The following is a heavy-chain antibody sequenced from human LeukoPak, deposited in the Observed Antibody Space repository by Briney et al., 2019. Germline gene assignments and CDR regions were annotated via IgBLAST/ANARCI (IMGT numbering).Heavy chain of an antibody. CDR1: GFTFSSYS. J-gene: IGHJ3*02. CDR2: ISSSSSTI. D-gene: IGHD3-22*01. V-gene: IGHV3-48*02. Sequence: SGGSLTHSCAPSGFTFSSYSMNWARPAPGKGLEGVSYISSSSSTIYYADSVKGRFTISRDNAKTSLYLQMNSLRDEDTAVYYCARDDYDTSGYYFAFDIWGQGTMVTVSS. CDR3: ARDDYDTSGYYFAFDI.